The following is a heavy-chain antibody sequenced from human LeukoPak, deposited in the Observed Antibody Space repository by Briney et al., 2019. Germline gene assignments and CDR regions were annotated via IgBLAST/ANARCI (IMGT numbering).Heavy chain of an antibody. CDR1: GGSISSYY. CDR3: ARSPAVAGLRYFQH. J-gene: IGHJ1*01. V-gene: IGHV4-4*07. Sequence: PSETLFLTCTVSGGSISSYYWSWIRQPAGKGLEWIGRIYTSGSTNYNPSLKSRVTMSVDTSKNQFSLKLSSVTAADTAVYYCARSPAVAGLRYFQHWGQGTLVTVSS. D-gene: IGHD6-19*01. CDR2: IYTSGST.